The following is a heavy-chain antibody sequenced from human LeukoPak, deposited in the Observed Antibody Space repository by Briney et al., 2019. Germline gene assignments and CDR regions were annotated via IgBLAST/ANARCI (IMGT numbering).Heavy chain of an antibody. CDR3: AKGGLYGYFDY. Sequence: PGRSLSLSCAASGFTFDDYAMHWVRQAPGKGLEWVSGISWNSGSIGYADSVKGRFTISRDNAKNSLYLQMNSLRAEDTALYYCAKGGLYGYFDYWGQGTLVTVSS. CDR1: GFTFDDYA. V-gene: IGHV3-9*01. J-gene: IGHJ4*02. D-gene: IGHD4-17*01. CDR2: ISWNSGSI.